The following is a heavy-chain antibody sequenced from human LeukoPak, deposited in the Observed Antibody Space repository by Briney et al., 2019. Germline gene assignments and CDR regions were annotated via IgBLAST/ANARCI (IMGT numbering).Heavy chain of an antibody. Sequence: SQTLSLTCTVSGGSISSGGYSWSWIRQHPGKGLEWIGYIYCSGSTYYNPSLKSRVTISVDTSKNQFSLKLSSVTAADTAVYYCARDTAGDDSSGYYPPKFDYWGQGTLVTVSS. CDR3: ARDTAGDDSSGYYPPKFDY. V-gene: IGHV4-31*03. J-gene: IGHJ4*02. D-gene: IGHD3-22*01. CDR1: GGSISSGGYS. CDR2: IYCSGST.